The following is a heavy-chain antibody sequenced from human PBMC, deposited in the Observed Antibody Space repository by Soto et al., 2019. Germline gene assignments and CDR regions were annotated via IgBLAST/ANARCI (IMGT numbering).Heavy chain of an antibody. Sequence: LSLTCTVSGGSISSSSYYWGWIRQPPGKGLEWIGSIYYSGSTYYNPSLKSRVTISVDTSKNQFSLKLSSVTAADTAVYYCASKQQLDIDYWGQGTLVTVSS. CDR1: GGSISSSSYY. CDR3: ASKQQLDIDY. V-gene: IGHV4-39*01. J-gene: IGHJ4*02. CDR2: IYYSGST. D-gene: IGHD6-13*01.